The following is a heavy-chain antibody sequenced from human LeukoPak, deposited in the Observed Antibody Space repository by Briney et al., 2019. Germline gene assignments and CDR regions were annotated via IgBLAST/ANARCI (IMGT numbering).Heavy chain of an antibody. CDR2: INLSGGST. V-gene: IGHV1-46*01. CDR3: ARGTTYYDDSSGYEAHY. CDR1: GYTFTSYY. J-gene: IGHJ4*02. Sequence: ASVKVSCKASGYTFTSYYMHWVGQAPAQGLDWVGIINLSGGSTSYAKKFQGRVNMTRDTSTSTVYMALSSLRSEDTAVYYCARGTTYYDDSSGYEAHYWGQGTLVTVSS. D-gene: IGHD3-22*01.